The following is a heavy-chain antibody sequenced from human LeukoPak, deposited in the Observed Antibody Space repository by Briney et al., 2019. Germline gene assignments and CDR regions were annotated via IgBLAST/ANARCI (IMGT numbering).Heavy chain of an antibody. J-gene: IGHJ4*02. D-gene: IGHD3-10*01. Sequence: GGSLRLSCAASGFTFDDYAMHWVRQAPGKGLEWVSGISWNSGSIGYADSVKGRFTISRDNAKNSLYLQMNSLRAEDTALYYCAKDIAPGGMVRGVSDYWGQGTLVTASS. CDR1: GFTFDDYA. V-gene: IGHV3-9*01. CDR2: ISWNSGSI. CDR3: AKDIAPGGMVRGVSDY.